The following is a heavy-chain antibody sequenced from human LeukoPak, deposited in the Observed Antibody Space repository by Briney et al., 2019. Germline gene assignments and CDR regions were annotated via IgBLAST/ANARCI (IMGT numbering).Heavy chain of an antibody. CDR1: GGTFSSYA. V-gene: IGHV1-69*06. CDR3: ARDQNLGYSYGFGY. D-gene: IGHD5-18*01. J-gene: IGHJ4*02. CDR2: IIPIFGTA. Sequence: SVKVSCKASGGTFSSYAISWVRQAPGQGLEWIGGIIPIFGTANYAQKFQGRVTITADKSTSTAYMELSSLRSEDTAVYYCARDQNLGYSYGFGYWGQGTLVTVSS.